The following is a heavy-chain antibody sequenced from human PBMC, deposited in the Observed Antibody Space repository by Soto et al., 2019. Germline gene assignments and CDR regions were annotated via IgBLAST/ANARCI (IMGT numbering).Heavy chain of an antibody. D-gene: IGHD3-10*01. CDR1: GESFSGYY. CDR3: ARDARGDEAPMDY. J-gene: IGHJ4*02. V-gene: IGHV4-34*10. Sequence: PSETLSLTCAVYGESFSGYYWSWIRQPPGKGLEWIGEINHSGSTNYNPSLKSRVTMTRDTSISTAYMELSRLRSDDTAVYYCARDARGDEAPMDYWGQGTLVTVSS. CDR2: INHSGST.